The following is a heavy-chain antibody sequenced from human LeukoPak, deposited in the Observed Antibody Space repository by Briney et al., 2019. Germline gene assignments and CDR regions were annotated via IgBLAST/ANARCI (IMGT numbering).Heavy chain of an antibody. D-gene: IGHD2-21*02. CDR2: ITSSGGRT. CDR3: ANARLVVTAAEY. J-gene: IGHJ4*02. Sequence: GGSLRLSCAASGFTFSSYAMSWVRQAPGKGLEWVSTITSSGGRTYYADSVKGRFTISRDNSKNTLYLQMNSLRVEDTAVYYCANARLVVTAAEYWGQGTLVTVSS. V-gene: IGHV3-23*01. CDR1: GFTFSSYA.